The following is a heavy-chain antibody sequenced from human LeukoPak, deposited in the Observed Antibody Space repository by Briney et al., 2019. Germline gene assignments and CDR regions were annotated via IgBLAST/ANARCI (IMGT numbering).Heavy chain of an antibody. V-gene: IGHV1-69*01. CDR3: ARDRLAAAGTLSY. CDR1: GGTFSSYA. J-gene: IGHJ4*02. Sequence: ASVKVSCKASGGTFSSYAISWVRQAPGQGLEWMGGIIPIFGTANYAQKFQGRVTITADESTSTAYMELSSLRSEDTAVYYCARDRLAAAGTLSYWGQGTLVTVSS. CDR2: IIPIFGTA. D-gene: IGHD6-13*01.